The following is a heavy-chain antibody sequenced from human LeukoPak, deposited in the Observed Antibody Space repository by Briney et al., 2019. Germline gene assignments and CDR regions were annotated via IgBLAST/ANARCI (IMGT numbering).Heavy chain of an antibody. CDR2: MSPNSGNT. CDR1: GYTFTSYD. J-gene: IGHJ4*02. V-gene: IGHV1-8*01. Sequence: ASVKVSCKASGYTFTSYDINWVRQATGQGLEWMGWMSPNSGNTGYAQKFQGRVTMTRNTSISTAYMELSSLRSEDTAVYHCARVGYGGTVYCYWGQGTLVTVSS. CDR3: ARVGYGGTVYCY. D-gene: IGHD3-9*01.